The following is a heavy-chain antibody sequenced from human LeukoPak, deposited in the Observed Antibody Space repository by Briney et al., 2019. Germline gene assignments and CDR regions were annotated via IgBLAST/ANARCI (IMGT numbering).Heavy chain of an antibody. J-gene: IGHJ3*02. Sequence: TLSLNCTVSGGSISSGGYYWSWIRQHPGKGLEWIGYIYYSGSTYYNPSLKSRVTISVDTSKNQFSLKLSSVTAADTAVYYCARYYDSSGKERSDAFDIWGQGTMVTVSS. D-gene: IGHD3-22*01. CDR3: ARYYDSSGKERSDAFDI. CDR2: IYYSGST. CDR1: GGSISSGGYY. V-gene: IGHV4-31*03.